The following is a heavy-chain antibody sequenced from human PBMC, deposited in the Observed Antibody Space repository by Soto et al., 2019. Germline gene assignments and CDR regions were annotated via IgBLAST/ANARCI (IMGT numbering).Heavy chain of an antibody. D-gene: IGHD6-13*01. Sequence: PGGSLRLSCAASGFTFSSYAMHWVRQAPGKGLEWVAVISYDGSNKYYADSVKGRFTISRDNSKNTLYLQMNSLRAEDTAVYYCARDGAPLIEQQLVLYWGQGTLVTVSS. J-gene: IGHJ4*02. CDR1: GFTFSSYA. CDR2: ISYDGSNK. V-gene: IGHV3-30-3*01. CDR3: ARDGAPLIEQQLVLY.